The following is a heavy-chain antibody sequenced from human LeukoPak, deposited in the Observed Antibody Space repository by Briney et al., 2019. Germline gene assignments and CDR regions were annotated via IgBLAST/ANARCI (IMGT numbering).Heavy chain of an antibody. Sequence: GGSLRLSCAASGFTFTRYWMSWVRQAPGKGLEWVANINENGSEKKYLDSVKGRFTISRDNARNFVYLQVNSLRAEDTAVYYCARDRYYYDSSGYYSPYFQHWGQGTLVTVSS. CDR3: ARDRYYYDSSGYYSPYFQH. J-gene: IGHJ1*01. D-gene: IGHD3-22*01. CDR1: GFTFTRYW. CDR2: INENGSEK. V-gene: IGHV3-7*03.